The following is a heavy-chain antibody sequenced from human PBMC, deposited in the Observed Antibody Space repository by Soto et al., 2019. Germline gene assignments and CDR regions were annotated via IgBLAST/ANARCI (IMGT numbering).Heavy chain of an antibody. CDR1: GFTFSSYA. CDR3: AKAPEGYCSSTSCYRGYYYYGMDV. CDR2: ISGSGGST. D-gene: IGHD2-2*01. V-gene: IGHV3-23*01. Sequence: GGSLRLSCAASGFTFSSYAMSWVRQAPGKGLEWVSAISGSGGSTYYADSVKGRFTISRDNSKNTLYLQMNSLRAEDTAVYYCAKAPEGYCSSTSCYRGYYYYGMDVWGQGTTVTVSS. J-gene: IGHJ6*02.